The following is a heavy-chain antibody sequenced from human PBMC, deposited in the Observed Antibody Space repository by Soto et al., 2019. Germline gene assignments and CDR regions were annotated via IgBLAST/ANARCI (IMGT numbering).Heavy chain of an antibody. CDR3: TIYFFYCNGVHRDLHSFPTRRSSDL. J-gene: IGHJ2*01. Sequence: GGSLRLSCAASGFTFSNAWINWVRQAPGKGLEWVGRVKSKTHGGTTDYADPVKGRFAVSRDDSDNMVYLQMNSLKIEDTAVYYCTIYFFYCNGVHRDLHSFPTRRSSDL. CDR1: GFTFSNAW. V-gene: IGHV3-15*07. D-gene: IGHD3-10*01. CDR2: VKSKTHGGTT.